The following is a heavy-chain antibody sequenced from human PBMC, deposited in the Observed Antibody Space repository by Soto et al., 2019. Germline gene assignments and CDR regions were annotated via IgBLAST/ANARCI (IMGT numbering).Heavy chain of an antibody. V-gene: IGHV3-30*18. J-gene: IGHJ4*02. CDR1: GFTFSSYG. D-gene: IGHD5-18*01. CDR2: ISDDGSNK. Sequence: QVQLVESGGGVVQPGRSLRLSCAASGFTFSSYGMHWVRQAPGKGLEWVAVISDDGSNKYYADSVKGRFTISRDNSKNTLYLQMNSLRAEDTAVYYCAKDFNRPTDTAMASNWGQGTLVTVSS. CDR3: AKDFNRPTDTAMASN.